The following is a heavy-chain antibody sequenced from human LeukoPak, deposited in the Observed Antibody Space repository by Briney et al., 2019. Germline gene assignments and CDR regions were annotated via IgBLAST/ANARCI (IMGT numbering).Heavy chain of an antibody. J-gene: IGHJ6*03. CDR1: GGSFSGYY. Sequence: SETLSLTCAVYGGSFSGYYWSWIRQPPGKGLEWIGEINHSGSTNYNPSLKSRVTISVDTSKNQFSLKLSSVTAVDTAVYYCARCYYGSGSYNYYYYYMDVWGKGTTVTVSS. CDR2: INHSGST. CDR3: ARCYYGSGSYNYYYYYMDV. V-gene: IGHV4-34*01. D-gene: IGHD3-10*01.